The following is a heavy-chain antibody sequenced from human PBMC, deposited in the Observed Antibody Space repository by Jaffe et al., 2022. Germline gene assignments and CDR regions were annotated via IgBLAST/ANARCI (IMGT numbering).Heavy chain of an antibody. CDR1: GYSISSGYY. CDR2: IYHSGST. CDR3: ARVYYGDYRH. D-gene: IGHD4-17*01. J-gene: IGHJ4*02. V-gene: IGHV4-38-2*01. Sequence: QVQLQESGPGLVKPSETLSLTCAVSGYSISSGYYWGWIRQPPGKGLEWIGSIYHSGSTYYNPSLKSRVTISVDTSKNQFSLKLSSVTAADTAVYYCARVYYGDYRHWGQGTLVTVSS.